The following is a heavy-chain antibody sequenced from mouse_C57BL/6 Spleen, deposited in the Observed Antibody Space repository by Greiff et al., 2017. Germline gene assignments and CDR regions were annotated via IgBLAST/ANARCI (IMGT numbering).Heavy chain of an antibody. CDR3: TINYRGYDYAMDY. CDR2: INPRDSGT. D-gene: IGHD2-13*01. CDR1: GYTFTSYG. Sequence: QVQLQQPGAELVKPGASVKLSCKASGYTFTSYGMHWVKQRPGQGLEWIGRINPRDSGTNYNQKFKGKAILTADKSSSTAYMQLSSLTSEDSAVXYCTINYRGYDYAMDYWGQGTSVTVSS. J-gene: IGHJ4*01. V-gene: IGHV1-74*01.